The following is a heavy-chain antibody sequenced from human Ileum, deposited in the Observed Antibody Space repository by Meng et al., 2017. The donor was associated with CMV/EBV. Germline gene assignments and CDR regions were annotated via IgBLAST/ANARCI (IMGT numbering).Heavy chain of an antibody. D-gene: IGHD3-3*01. V-gene: IGHV3-21*01. Sequence: GGSLRLSCIASGFTFGDYALTWVRQAPGKGLEWVAAISSTSSYTYYGDSVKGRFTIFRDNAKNSLYLQMNSLRAEDTAVYYCARAYDFWSDTLLGYWGLGTLVTVSS. CDR1: GFTFGDYA. CDR3: ARAYDFWSDTLLGY. J-gene: IGHJ4*02. CDR2: ISSTSSYT.